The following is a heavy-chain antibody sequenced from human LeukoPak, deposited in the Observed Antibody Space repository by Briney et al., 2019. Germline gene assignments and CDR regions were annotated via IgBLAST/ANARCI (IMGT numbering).Heavy chain of an antibody. Sequence: GSSVKVSCKASGGTFSSYAISWVRQAPGQGLEWMGWISAYNGNTNYAQKLQGRVTMTTDTSTSTAYMELRSLRSDDTAVYYCARGPSTYYYDSSGPDFDYWGQGTLVTVSS. D-gene: IGHD3-22*01. J-gene: IGHJ4*02. CDR2: ISAYNGNT. CDR3: ARGPSTYYYDSSGPDFDY. CDR1: GGTFSSYA. V-gene: IGHV1-18*01.